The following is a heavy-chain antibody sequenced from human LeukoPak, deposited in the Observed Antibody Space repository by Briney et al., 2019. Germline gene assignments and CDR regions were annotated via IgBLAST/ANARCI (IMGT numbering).Heavy chain of an antibody. Sequence: GGSLRLSCAASGFTFSGYFMNWIRQTPGKGLEWVSYISPGSDYTNYADSVKGRFTISRDNAKNSLYLQMNSLRAEDTAVYFCARSGYSGYDPDYWGQGTLVTVSS. V-gene: IGHV3-11*06. CDR2: ISPGSDYT. J-gene: IGHJ4*02. CDR1: GFTFSGYF. CDR3: ARSGYSGYDPDY. D-gene: IGHD5-12*01.